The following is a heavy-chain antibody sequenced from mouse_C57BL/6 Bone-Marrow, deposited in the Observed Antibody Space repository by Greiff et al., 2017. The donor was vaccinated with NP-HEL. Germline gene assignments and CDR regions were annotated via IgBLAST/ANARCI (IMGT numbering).Heavy chain of an antibody. CDR2: INPGSGGT. V-gene: IGHV1-54*01. CDR3: ARGGIYYDYAWFAY. CDR1: GYAFTNYL. D-gene: IGHD2-4*01. J-gene: IGHJ3*01. Sequence: QVQLQQSGAELVRPGTSVKVSGKASGYAFTNYLIEWVKQRPGQGLEWIGVINPGSGGTNYNEKFKGKATLTADKSSSTAYMQLSSLTSEDSAVYFCARGGIYYDYAWFAYWGQGTLVTVSA.